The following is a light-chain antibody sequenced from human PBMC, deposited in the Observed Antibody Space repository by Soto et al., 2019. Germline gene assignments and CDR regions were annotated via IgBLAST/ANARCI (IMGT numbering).Light chain of an antibody. Sequence: ERVMTQSPATLSVSPGERFTLSCRASQSVSSNLAWYQQKPGQAPRLLIYGASTRATGVPARFSGSGSGTEFTLTISSLQSEDFAVYYCQQHNVWPATFGQGTKVDIK. V-gene: IGKV3-15*01. CDR3: QQHNVWPAT. CDR2: GAS. CDR1: QSVSSN. J-gene: IGKJ1*01.